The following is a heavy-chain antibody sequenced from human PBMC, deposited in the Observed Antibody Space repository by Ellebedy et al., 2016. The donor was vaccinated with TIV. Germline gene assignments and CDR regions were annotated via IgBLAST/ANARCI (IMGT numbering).Heavy chain of an antibody. Sequence: SETLSLTCTVSGGSISRSSSYWGWIRQSPQKGLEWIGSIYYTGSTFYNPSLKSRVTISVDTSKSQFFLRLTSVTAAETAVYYCARWFGELLYVRWFDPWGQGTLVTVSS. D-gene: IGHD3-10*01. CDR1: GGSISRSSSY. J-gene: IGHJ5*02. V-gene: IGHV4-39*01. CDR3: ARWFGELLYVRWFDP. CDR2: IYYTGST.